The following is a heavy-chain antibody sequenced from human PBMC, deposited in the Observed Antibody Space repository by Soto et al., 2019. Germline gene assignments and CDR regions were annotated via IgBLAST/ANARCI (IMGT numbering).Heavy chain of an antibody. Sequence: SETLSLTCSVSGAALNSGNYYWSWIRQVPGKGLEWIGHIYVTGAVDYNPSLRDRITISQDTSERQFSLNLRLVTAADTAVYYCARLRIATNNYKWFDPWGQGTLVTVFS. CDR1: GAALNSGNYY. J-gene: IGHJ5*02. CDR3: ARLRIATNNYKWFDP. V-gene: IGHV4-31*03. D-gene: IGHD2-21*01. CDR2: IYVTGAV.